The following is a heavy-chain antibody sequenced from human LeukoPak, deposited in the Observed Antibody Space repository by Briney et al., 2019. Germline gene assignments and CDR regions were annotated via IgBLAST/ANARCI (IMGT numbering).Heavy chain of an antibody. J-gene: IGHJ4*02. CDR3: GRGYSVDY. V-gene: IGHV4-38-2*02. CDR1: GYSISSGYY. D-gene: IGHD2-15*01. CDR2: IYHSGST. Sequence: PSETLSLTCTVSGYSISSGYYWGWIRQPPGKGLEWIGSIYHSGSTYYNPSLKSRVTISVDTSKNQFSLKLSSVTAADTAVYYCGRGYSVDYWGQGTLVTVSS.